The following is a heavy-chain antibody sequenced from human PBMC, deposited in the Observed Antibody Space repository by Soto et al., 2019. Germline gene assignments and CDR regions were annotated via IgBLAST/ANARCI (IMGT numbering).Heavy chain of an antibody. CDR3: ARDLTIAARPSFTRFDP. Sequence: ASVKVSCKASGYTFTSYYMHRVRQAPGQGLEWMGIINPSGGSTSYAQKFQGRVTMTRDTSTSTVYMELSSLRSEDTAVYYCARDLTIAARPSFTRFDPWGQGTLVTVSS. D-gene: IGHD6-6*01. V-gene: IGHV1-46*01. J-gene: IGHJ5*02. CDR2: INPSGGST. CDR1: GYTFTSYY.